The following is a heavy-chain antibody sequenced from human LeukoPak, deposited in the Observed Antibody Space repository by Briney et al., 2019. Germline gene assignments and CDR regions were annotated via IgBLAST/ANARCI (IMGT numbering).Heavy chain of an antibody. CDR3: ASVRNYYDSSGYFDY. Sequence: GGSLRLSCAASGFTFSSYARHWVRQAPGKGLEWVSSISSSSSYIYYAGSVKGRFTISRDNAKNSLYLQMNSLRAEDTAVYYCASVRNYYDSSGYFDYWGQGTLVTVSS. CDR2: ISSSSSYI. D-gene: IGHD3-22*01. J-gene: IGHJ4*02. V-gene: IGHV3-21*01. CDR1: GFTFSSYA.